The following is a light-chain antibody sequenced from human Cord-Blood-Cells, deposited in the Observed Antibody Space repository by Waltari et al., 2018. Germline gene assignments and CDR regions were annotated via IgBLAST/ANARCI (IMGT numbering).Light chain of an antibody. CDR3: QQYYSTPT. Sequence: DIVITQPPDSLAVSLGERATINCKYSQSVLYSSNNKNYLAWYQQKPGQPPKLLIYWASTRESGVPDRFSGSGSGTDFTLTISSLQAEDVAVYYCQQYYSTPTFGQGTKVEIK. J-gene: IGKJ1*01. CDR1: QSVLYSSNNKNY. V-gene: IGKV4-1*01. CDR2: WAS.